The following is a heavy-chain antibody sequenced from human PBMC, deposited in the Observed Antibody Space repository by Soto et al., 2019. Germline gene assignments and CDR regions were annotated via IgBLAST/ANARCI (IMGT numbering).Heavy chain of an antibody. J-gene: IGHJ4*02. CDR3: ARQLSHIFDS. Sequence: PGESLKISCKGVGYKFGSAWIGWVRQMPGKGLEWMGIIKPGTSDIRYSPSCRGHVTISADEAVSTAYLQWSSLKASDTAMYYCARQLSHIFDSLGQGTLVTVSS. CDR1: GYKFGSAW. V-gene: IGHV5-51*01. CDR2: IKPGTSDI.